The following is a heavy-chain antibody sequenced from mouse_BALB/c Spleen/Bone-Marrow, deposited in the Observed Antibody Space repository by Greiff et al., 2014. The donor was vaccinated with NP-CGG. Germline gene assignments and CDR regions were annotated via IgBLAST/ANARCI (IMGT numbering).Heavy chain of an antibody. CDR2: IWAGGST. J-gene: IGHJ4*01. Sequence: QVQLQQSGPGLVAPSQSLSITCTVSGFSFTSYGVHWVRQPPGKGLEWLGVIWAGGSTNYNSALMSRLSISKDNSKSQVFLKMNSLQTDDTAMYYCARGYYYGSTYYYAMDYWGQGTSVTVSS. CDR1: GFSFTSYG. V-gene: IGHV2-9*02. D-gene: IGHD1-1*01. CDR3: ARGYYYGSTYYYAMDY.